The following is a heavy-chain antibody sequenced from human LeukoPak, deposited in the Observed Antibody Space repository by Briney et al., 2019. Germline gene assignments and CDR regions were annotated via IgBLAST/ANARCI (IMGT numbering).Heavy chain of an antibody. D-gene: IGHD6-19*01. CDR2: MNPNSGNT. Sequence: GASVKVSCKASGYTFTSYDINWVRQATGQGLEWMGWMNPNSGNTGYAQKFQGRVTMTRNTSISTAYMDLSSLRSEDTAVYYCARAHRIAVAGALGYWGQGTLVTVSS. V-gene: IGHV1-8*01. J-gene: IGHJ4*02. CDR1: GYTFTSYD. CDR3: ARAHRIAVAGALGY.